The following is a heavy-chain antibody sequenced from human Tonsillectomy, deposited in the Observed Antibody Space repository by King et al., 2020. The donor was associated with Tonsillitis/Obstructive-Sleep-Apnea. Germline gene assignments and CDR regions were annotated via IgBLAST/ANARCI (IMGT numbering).Heavy chain of an antibody. V-gene: IGHV4-59*01. J-gene: IGHJ3*01. CDR2: IYYSGST. CDR1: GASISSYY. D-gene: IGHD2-8*01. Sequence: QLQESGPGLVKPSETLSLTCTVSGASISSYYWSWIRQPPGKGLEWSGYIYYSGSTNYNPSLKSRVTISVDTSNHQFSLTLSAVTAADAAVYYCSRGMVLGAGGDAFDFWGQGTMVTVSS. CDR3: SRGMVLGAGGDAFDF.